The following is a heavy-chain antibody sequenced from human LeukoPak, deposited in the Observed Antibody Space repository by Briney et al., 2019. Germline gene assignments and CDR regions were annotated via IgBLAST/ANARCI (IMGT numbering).Heavy chain of an antibody. CDR3: AREGRAAGYNWFDP. CDR1: GGSFSGYY. J-gene: IGHJ5*02. CDR2: INHSGST. Sequence: SETLSLTCAVYGGSFSGYYWSWIRQPPGKGLEWIGEINHSGSTNYNPSLKSRVTISVDRSKNQFSLKLSSVTAADTAVYYCAREGRAAGYNWFDPWGQGTLVTVSS. V-gene: IGHV4-34*01. D-gene: IGHD6-13*01.